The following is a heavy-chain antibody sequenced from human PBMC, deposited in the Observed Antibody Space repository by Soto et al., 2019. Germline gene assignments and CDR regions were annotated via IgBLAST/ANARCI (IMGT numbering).Heavy chain of an antibody. CDR3: ARVVQGIDY. Sequence: QVQLQESGPGLVKPSGTLSLTCAVSGGSISMNWWSWVRQPPGKGLEWIGEIYHSGSTNYNPSLTSRVTISGDKSKNQFSLMLSSVTAADTAVYYCARVVQGIDYWGQGTLVSVSS. V-gene: IGHV4-4*02. CDR2: IYHSGST. CDR1: GGSISMNW. J-gene: IGHJ4*02. D-gene: IGHD3-10*01.